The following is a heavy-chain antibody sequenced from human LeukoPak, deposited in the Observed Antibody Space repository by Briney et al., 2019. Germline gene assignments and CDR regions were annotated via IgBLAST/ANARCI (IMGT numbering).Heavy chain of an antibody. CDR1: GDSISSYY. V-gene: IGHV4-59*01. J-gene: IGHJ4*02. Sequence: SETLSLTCTVSGDSISSYYWSWIRQPPGKGLEWMGYINYSGNTNYNPSLKSRVTISVDTSKNQFSLRLTSVTAADTAVYYCAREGRQDYVYFDYWGRGTLVTVSS. CDR2: INYSGNT. D-gene: IGHD4-17*01. CDR3: AREGRQDYVYFDY.